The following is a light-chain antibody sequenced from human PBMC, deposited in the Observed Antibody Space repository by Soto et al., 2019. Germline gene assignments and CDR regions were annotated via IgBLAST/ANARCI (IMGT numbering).Light chain of an antibody. CDR2: EFR. J-gene: IGLJ2*01. CDR1: ANNIGGYNF. CDR3: SSYAGSNKVI. Sequence: QCVLTQPPSASGSPGQSVTISCTGAANNIGGYNFVSWYQQHPGKAPKLIISEFRERPSGVPDRFSGSKSGNTASLTVSGLQAEGEADYYCSSYAGSNKVIFGGGTKVTV. V-gene: IGLV2-8*01.